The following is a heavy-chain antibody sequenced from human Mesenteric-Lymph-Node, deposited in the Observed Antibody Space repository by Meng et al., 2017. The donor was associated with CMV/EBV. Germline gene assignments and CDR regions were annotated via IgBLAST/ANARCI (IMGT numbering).Heavy chain of an antibody. CDR3: ANDIVVSGGWYYGMDV. V-gene: IGHV3-74*01. CDR1: GFTFSSYW. J-gene: IGHJ6*02. CDR2: VDSDESNV. Sequence: GESLKISCAASGFTFSSYWMHWVRQAPGKGLVWVARVDSDESNVSDETKARYADSVKGRFTISRDNSKNTLYLQMNSLRAEDTAVYYCANDIVVSGGWYYGMDVWGQGTTVTVSS. D-gene: IGHD2-2*01.